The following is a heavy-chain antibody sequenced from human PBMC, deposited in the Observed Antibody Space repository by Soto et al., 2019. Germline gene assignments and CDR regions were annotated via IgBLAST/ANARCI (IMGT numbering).Heavy chain of an antibody. J-gene: IGHJ2*01. CDR3: ARAKYYXDSSGEEHWYFDL. CDR1: GFTFSSYW. CDR2: INSDGSST. Sequence: EVQLVESGGGLVQPGGSLRLSCAASGFTFSSYWMHWVRQAPGKGLVWVSRINSDGSSTSYADSVKGRFTISRDNAKNTLYLQMNSLRAEDTAVYYCARAKYYXDSSGEEHWYFDLWGRGTLVTVSS. V-gene: IGHV3-74*01. D-gene: IGHD3-22*01.